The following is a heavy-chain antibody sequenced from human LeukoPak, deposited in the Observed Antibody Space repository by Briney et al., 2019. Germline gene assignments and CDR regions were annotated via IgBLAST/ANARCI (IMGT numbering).Heavy chain of an antibody. CDR2: IRSKANSYAT. D-gene: IGHD2-15*01. V-gene: IGHV3-73*01. Sequence: GWCLRLSCAASGFTFSGSAMHWVRPASGKGLEWVGRIRSKANSYATACAASVKGRLTIPRDGSKNTAYLQMNSLKTEDTAVYYCTSRCSHENPYYYYYMDVWGKGTTVTVSS. CDR1: GFTFSGSA. J-gene: IGHJ6*03. CDR3: TSRCSHENPYYYYYMDV.